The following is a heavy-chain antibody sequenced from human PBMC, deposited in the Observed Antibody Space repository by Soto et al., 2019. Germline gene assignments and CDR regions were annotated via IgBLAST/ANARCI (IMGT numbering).Heavy chain of an antibody. CDR1: GGSISSSSYY. V-gene: IGHV4-39*01. J-gene: IGHJ4*02. CDR3: ARHIVATINTDSYFDY. D-gene: IGHD5-12*01. CDR2: IYYSGST. Sequence: SETLSLTCTVSGGSISSSSYYWGWIRQPPGKGLEWIGSIYYSGSTYYNPSLKSRVTISVDTSKNQFSLKLSSVTAADTAVYYCARHIVATINTDSYFDYWGQGTLVTVSS.